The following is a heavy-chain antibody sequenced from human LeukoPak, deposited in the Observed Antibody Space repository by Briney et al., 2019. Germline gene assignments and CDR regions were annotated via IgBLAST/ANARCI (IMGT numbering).Heavy chain of an antibody. V-gene: IGHV3-30*18. CDR2: ISYDESLQ. J-gene: IGHJ4*02. CDR3: AKGYSGYDFRFDY. D-gene: IGHD5-12*01. Sequence: GGSLRLSCEASGFIFSSYAMHWVRQAPGKGLEWVALISYDESLQFYAESVRGRFTISRDNSKNTLYLQMNTLRSEDTAVYYCAKGYSGYDFRFDYWGQGTLVTVSS. CDR1: GFIFSSYA.